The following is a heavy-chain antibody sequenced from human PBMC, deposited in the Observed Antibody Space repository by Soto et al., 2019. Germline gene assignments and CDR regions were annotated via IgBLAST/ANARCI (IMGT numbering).Heavy chain of an antibody. CDR1: GFTFSSYA. CDR3: ARDFPHIVVVTAISIDWFDP. CDR2: ISYDGSNK. Sequence: QVQLVESGGGVVQPGRSLRLSCAASGFTFSSYAMHWVRQAPGKGLEWVAVISYDGSNKYYADSVKGRFTISRDNSKNTLYLHMNSLRAEDTAVYYCARDFPHIVVVTAISIDWFDPWGQGTLVTVSS. D-gene: IGHD2-21*02. J-gene: IGHJ5*02. V-gene: IGHV3-30-3*01.